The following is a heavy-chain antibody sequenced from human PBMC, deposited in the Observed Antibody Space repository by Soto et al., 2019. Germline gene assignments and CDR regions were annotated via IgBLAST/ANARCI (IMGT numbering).Heavy chain of an antibody. CDR1: GGSISSGDYY. CDR3: ARGAGIAVAARAYFDY. D-gene: IGHD6-19*01. V-gene: IGHV4-30-4*01. J-gene: IGHJ4*02. Sequence: QVQLQESGPGLVKPSQTLSLTCTVSGGSISSGDYYWSWIRQPPGKGLEWIGYIYYSGSTYYNPSLKSRVNISVDTSKNQFSLKLSSVTAADTAVYYCARGAGIAVAARAYFDYWGQGTLVTVSS. CDR2: IYYSGST.